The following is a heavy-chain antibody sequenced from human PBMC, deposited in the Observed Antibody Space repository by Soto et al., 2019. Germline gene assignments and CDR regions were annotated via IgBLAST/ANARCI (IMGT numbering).Heavy chain of an antibody. Sequence: ASVKVSCKASGYTFTIYDINWVRQATGQGLEWMGWMNPNSGNTGYAQKFQGRVTMTRNTSISTAYMELSSLRSEDTAVYYCARGRDIVVVVSERYMDVWGNGTTVTVSS. J-gene: IGHJ6*03. CDR2: MNPNSGNT. CDR3: ARGRDIVVVVSERYMDV. D-gene: IGHD2-15*01. CDR1: GYTFTIYD. V-gene: IGHV1-8*01.